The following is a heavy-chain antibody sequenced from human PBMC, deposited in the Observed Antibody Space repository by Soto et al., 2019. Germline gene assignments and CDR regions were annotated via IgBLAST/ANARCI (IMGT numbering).Heavy chain of an antibody. V-gene: IGHV1-69*01. D-gene: IGHD6-6*01. CDR2: IIPIFGTA. CDR1: GGTFSSYA. J-gene: IGHJ6*02. Sequence: QVQLVQSGAEVKKPGSSVKVSCKASGGTFSSYAISWVRQAPGQGLEWMGGIIPIFGTANYAQKFQGRVTITADESTSTAYMELSSLRSEDTAVYYCAGSGEIAARRISYYGMDVWGQGTTVTVSS. CDR3: AGSGEIAARRISYYGMDV.